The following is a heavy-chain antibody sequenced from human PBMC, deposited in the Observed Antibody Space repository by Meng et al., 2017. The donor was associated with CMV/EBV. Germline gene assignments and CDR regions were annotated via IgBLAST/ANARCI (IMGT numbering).Heavy chain of an antibody. Sequence: AHAVQPGAEGKSPGASVKVSCQTSGYRFSDHYMHWVRQAPGQGLEWMGWIYPNSGGTHYAQKFQDRVTMTRDTSISTVYMELSRLTSDDTAVYYCVRDHNWGPDYWGQGTLVTVSS. CDR2: IYPNSGGT. J-gene: IGHJ4*02. CDR3: VRDHNWGPDY. CDR1: GYRFSDHY. D-gene: IGHD1-1*01. V-gene: IGHV1-2*02.